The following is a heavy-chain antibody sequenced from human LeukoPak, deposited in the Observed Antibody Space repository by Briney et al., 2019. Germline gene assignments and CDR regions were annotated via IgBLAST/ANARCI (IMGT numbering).Heavy chain of an antibody. CDR3: ATTTIFGVVIIDYFDY. CDR2: IRSSGSTK. D-gene: IGHD3-3*01. Sequence: GGSLRLSCVASGFTFSDYYMSWIRQAPGKGLERVSYIRSSGSTKYYADSVKGRFTISRDNAKNSLYLQMNSLRAEDTAVYYCATTTIFGVVIIDYFDYWGQGTLVTVSS. J-gene: IGHJ4*02. V-gene: IGHV3-11*04. CDR1: GFTFSDYY.